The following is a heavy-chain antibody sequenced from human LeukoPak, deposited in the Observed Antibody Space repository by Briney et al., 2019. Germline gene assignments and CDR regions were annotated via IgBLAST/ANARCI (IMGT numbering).Heavy chain of an antibody. V-gene: IGHV3-49*04. J-gene: IGHJ6*02. CDR2: NSSKAYGGTT. Sequence: TGRSLRLSCTASGFTLGDYAMSWVRQAPGKGLEWVGFNSSKAYGGTTEYAASVKGRCTISRDDSRSIAYLQMNSLKAEDTALYYCTRGPILLWIHNGMDVWGQGTTVTVSS. CDR3: TRGPILLWIHNGMDV. CDR1: GFTLGDYA. D-gene: IGHD5-18*01.